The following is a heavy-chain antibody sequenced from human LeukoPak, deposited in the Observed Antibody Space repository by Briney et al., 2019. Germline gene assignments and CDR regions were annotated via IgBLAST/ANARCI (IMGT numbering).Heavy chain of an antibody. CDR3: ARRLYSYGWVGFSDY. Sequence: GESLKISCKGSGYSFTSYWIGWVRQMPGKGLEWMGIIYPGDYDTRYSSSFQGQVTISADKSISTAYLQWSSLKASDTAMYYCARRLYSYGWVGFSDYWGQGTLVTVSS. V-gene: IGHV5-51*01. J-gene: IGHJ4*02. D-gene: IGHD5-18*01. CDR2: IYPGDYDT. CDR1: GYSFTSYW.